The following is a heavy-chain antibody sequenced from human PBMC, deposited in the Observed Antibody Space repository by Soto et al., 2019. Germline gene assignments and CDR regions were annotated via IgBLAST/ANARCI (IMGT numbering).Heavy chain of an antibody. CDR3: AKEAGGRGYSGYDSQGDAFDI. D-gene: IGHD5-12*01. Sequence: EVQLLESGGGLVQPGGSLRLSCAASGFTFSSYAMRWVRQAPGKGLEWVSAISGSGGSTYYADSVKGRFTISRDNSKNTLYLQMNSLRAEDTAVYYCAKEAGGRGYSGYDSQGDAFDIWGQGTMVTVSS. CDR1: GFTFSSYA. CDR2: ISGSGGST. V-gene: IGHV3-23*01. J-gene: IGHJ3*02.